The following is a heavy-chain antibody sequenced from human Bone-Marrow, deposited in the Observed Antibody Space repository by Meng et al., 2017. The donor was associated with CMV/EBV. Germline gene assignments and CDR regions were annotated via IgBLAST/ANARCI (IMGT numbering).Heavy chain of an antibody. CDR1: GFTFSSYW. CDR2: IKQDGSEK. J-gene: IGHJ3*02. D-gene: IGHD3-22*01. Sequence: GESLKISCAACGFTFSSYWMSWVRQAPGKGLEWVANIKQDGSEKYYVDSVKGRFTISRDNAKNSLYLQMNSLRAEDTALYYCAKGYYETGRYPTYAFDIWGQGTMVTVSS. CDR3: AKGYYETGRYPTYAFDI. V-gene: IGHV3-7*03.